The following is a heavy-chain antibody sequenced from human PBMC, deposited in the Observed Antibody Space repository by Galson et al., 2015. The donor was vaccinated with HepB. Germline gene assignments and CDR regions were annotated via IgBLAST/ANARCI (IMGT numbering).Heavy chain of an antibody. J-gene: IGHJ6*02. CDR3: ARLGHEGYHYYGMDV. CDR2: IYPGDSEI. V-gene: IGHV5-51*01. Sequence: QSGAEVKKPGESLKISCKGSGYSFTSHWIGWVRQMPGKGLECMGLIYPGDSEIRYSPSFQGQVTISADKSISTAYLHWTSLEASDTAMYYCARLGHEGYHYYGMDVWGQGTTVTVSS. CDR1: GYSFTSHW. D-gene: IGHD2-2*01.